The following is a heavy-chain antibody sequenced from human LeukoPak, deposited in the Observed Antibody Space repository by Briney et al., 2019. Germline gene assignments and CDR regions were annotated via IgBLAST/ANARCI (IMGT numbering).Heavy chain of an antibody. CDR3: ARDRTYCSGGSCYMGQIDY. D-gene: IGHD2-15*01. J-gene: IGHJ4*02. V-gene: IGHV4-4*07. Sequence: XXRIXXSGSTNYNPSLKSRVTMSVDTSKNQFSLKLSSVTAADTAVYYCARDRTYCSGGSCYMGQIDYWGQGTLVTVSS. CDR2: IXXSGST.